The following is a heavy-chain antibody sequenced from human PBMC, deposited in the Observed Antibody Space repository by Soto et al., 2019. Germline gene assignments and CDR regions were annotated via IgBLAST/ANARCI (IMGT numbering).Heavy chain of an antibody. D-gene: IGHD3-3*01. V-gene: IGHV3-9*01. CDR1: GFTFDDYA. J-gene: IGHJ4*02. CDR2: ISWNSGSI. Sequence: TGGSLRLSCAASGFTFDDYAMHWVRQAPGKGLEWVSGISWNSGSIGYADSVKGRFTISRDNAKNSLYLQMNSLRAEDTALYYCAKESYDFWSGYYQPNFDYWGQGTLVTVSS. CDR3: AKESYDFWSGYYQPNFDY.